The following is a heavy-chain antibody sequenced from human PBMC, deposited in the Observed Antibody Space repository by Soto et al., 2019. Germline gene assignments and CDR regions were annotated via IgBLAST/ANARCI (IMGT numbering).Heavy chain of an antibody. CDR1: GGTFSSYA. CDR3: ARDGELELRGGIGY. CDR2: IIPIFGTA. J-gene: IGHJ4*02. V-gene: IGHV1-69*01. Sequence: QVQLVQSGAEVKKPGSSVKVSCKASGGTFSSYAISWVQQAPGQGLEWMGGIIPIFGTANYAQKFQGRVTITADESTSTAYMELSSLRSEDTAVYYCARDGELELRGGIGYWGQGTLVTVSS. D-gene: IGHD1-7*01.